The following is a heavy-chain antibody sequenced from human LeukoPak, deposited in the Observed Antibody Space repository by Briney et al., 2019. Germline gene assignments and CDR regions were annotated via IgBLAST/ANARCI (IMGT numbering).Heavy chain of an antibody. J-gene: IGHJ5*02. CDR1: GFTFSSYA. D-gene: IGHD6-6*01. CDR2: ISGSGGST. V-gene: IGHV3-23*01. Sequence: PGGSLRLSCAASGFTFSSYAMSWVRQAPGKGLEWVSAISGSGGSTYYADSVKGRFTISRDNSKSTLYLQMNSLRAEDTAVYYCAKQGYSSSSGWFDPWGQGTLVTVSS. CDR3: AKQGYSSSSGWFDP.